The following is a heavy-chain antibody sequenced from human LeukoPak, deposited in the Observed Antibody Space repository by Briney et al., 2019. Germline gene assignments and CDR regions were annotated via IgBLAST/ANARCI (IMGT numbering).Heavy chain of an antibody. CDR3: ARDRYDFWSGYSLNWFDP. CDR1: GFTFSSYE. D-gene: IGHD3-3*01. J-gene: IGHJ5*02. CDR2: ISSSGSTI. V-gene: IGHV3-48*03. Sequence: PGGSLRLSCAASGFTFSSYEMNWVRQAPGKGLEWASYISSSGSTIYHADSVKGRFTISRDNAKNSLYLQMNSLRAEDTAVYYCARDRYDFWSGYSLNWFDPWGEGTLVTVSS.